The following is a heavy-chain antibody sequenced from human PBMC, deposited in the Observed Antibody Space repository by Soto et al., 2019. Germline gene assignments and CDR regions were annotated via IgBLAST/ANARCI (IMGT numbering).Heavy chain of an antibody. Sequence: GGSLRLSCAASGFTFGSHGMHWVRQAPGKGLEWVAIIYYDGSDQYYADSVRGRFTISRDNSKNTLFLQMNSLRAEDTAVYYCVRDNSGGVVMDVWGQGTTVTVSS. J-gene: IGHJ6*02. D-gene: IGHD3-16*01. V-gene: IGHV3-33*01. CDR2: IYYDGSDQ. CDR1: GFTFGSHG. CDR3: VRDNSGGVVMDV.